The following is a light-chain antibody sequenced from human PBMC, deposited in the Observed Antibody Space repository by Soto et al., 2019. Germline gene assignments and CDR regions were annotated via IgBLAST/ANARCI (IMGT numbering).Light chain of an antibody. CDR3: QQCYNAPWT. V-gene: IGKV3-11*01. J-gene: IGKJ1*01. CDR2: DAS. Sequence: EIVLTQSPATLSLSPGERATLSCRASQSVGSYFLWYQQKPGQAPSALIYDASNRATGIPARFSGSGSGTDFTLTISSQEPEDFAVYYCQQCYNAPWTFGQGTKVEIK. CDR1: QSVGSY.